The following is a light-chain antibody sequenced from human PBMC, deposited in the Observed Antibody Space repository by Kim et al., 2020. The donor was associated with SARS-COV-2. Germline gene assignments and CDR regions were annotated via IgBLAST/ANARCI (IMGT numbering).Light chain of an antibody. V-gene: IGKV1-5*01. J-gene: IGKJ3*01. CDR1: QSIGNW. CDR3: QQYHSYFL. CDR2: SAS. Sequence: DIQLTQSPSSLSASVGDRVTITCRASQSIGNWLAWYQQKPGRAPNLLIYSASNLKSGVPSKFSGSGSETEFTLTISSLQPDDSATYYRQQYHSYFLFGPGTKVDIK.